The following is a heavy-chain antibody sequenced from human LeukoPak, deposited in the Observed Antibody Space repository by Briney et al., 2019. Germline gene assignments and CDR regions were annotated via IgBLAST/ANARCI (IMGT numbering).Heavy chain of an antibody. V-gene: IGHV4-59*01. J-gene: IGHJ2*01. CDR1: GGSISSYY. CDR2: IYYSGST. Sequence: PSETLSLTCTVSGGSISSYYWSWIRQPPGKGLEWIGYIYYSGSTNYNPSLKSRVTISVDTSKNQFSLKLSSVTAADTAVYYCARGPYWHFDLWGRGTLVTVSS. CDR3: ARGPYWHFDL.